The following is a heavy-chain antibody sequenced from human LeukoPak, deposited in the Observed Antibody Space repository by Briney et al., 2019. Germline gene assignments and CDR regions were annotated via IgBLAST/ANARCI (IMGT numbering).Heavy chain of an antibody. CDR2: IYPGDSDT. Sequence: TGESLKISCKGSGYSFTSYWIGWVRQLPGKGLEWMGIIYPGDSDTRYRPSFQGQVTISADKSISTAYLQWSSLKASDTAMYYCAKSSNVRSWNYVGDRWFDPWGQGTLVTVSS. V-gene: IGHV5-51*01. J-gene: IGHJ5*02. D-gene: IGHD1-7*01. CDR3: AKSSNVRSWNYVGDRWFDP. CDR1: GYSFTSYW.